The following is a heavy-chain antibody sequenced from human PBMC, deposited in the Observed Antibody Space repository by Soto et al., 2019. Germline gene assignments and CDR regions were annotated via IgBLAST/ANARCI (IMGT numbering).Heavy chain of an antibody. D-gene: IGHD3-16*02. J-gene: IGHJ4*02. CDR3: ARVSWGSYRHPRPFDY. Sequence: PSETLSLTCAVYGGSFSGYYWSWIRQPPGKGLEWIGEINHSGSTNYNPSLKSRVTISVDTSKNQFSLKPSSVTAADTAVYYCARVSWGSYRHPRPFDYWGQGTLVTVSS. CDR2: INHSGST. CDR1: GGSFSGYY. V-gene: IGHV4-34*01.